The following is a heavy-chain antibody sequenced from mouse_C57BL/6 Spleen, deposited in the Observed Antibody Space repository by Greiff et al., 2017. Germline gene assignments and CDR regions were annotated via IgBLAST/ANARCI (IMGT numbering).Heavy chain of an antibody. CDR1: GYSFTGYY. Sequence: VQLKESGPELVKPGASVKISCKASGYSFTGYYMHWVKQSHGNILDWIGYIYPYYGVSSYNQKFKGKATLTVDKSSSTAYMALRSLTTEDSAVYYGARRGLHCARDYWGQGTSVTGSS. V-gene: IGHV1-31*01. CDR2: IYPYYGVS. D-gene: IGHD2-13*01. J-gene: IGHJ4*01. CDR3: ARRGLHCARDY.